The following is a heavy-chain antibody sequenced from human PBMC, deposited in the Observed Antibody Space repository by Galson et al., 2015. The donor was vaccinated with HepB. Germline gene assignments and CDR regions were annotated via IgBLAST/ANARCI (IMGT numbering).Heavy chain of an antibody. CDR1: GFTFSSYA. D-gene: IGHD3-10*01. Sequence: SLRLSCAASGFTFSSYAMHWVRQAPGKGLEWVAVISYDGSNKYYADSVKGRFTISRDNSKNTLYLQMNSLRAEDTAVYYCAREEFTGHDAFDIWGQGTMVTVSS. V-gene: IGHV3-30*04. CDR3: AREEFTGHDAFDI. J-gene: IGHJ3*02. CDR2: ISYDGSNK.